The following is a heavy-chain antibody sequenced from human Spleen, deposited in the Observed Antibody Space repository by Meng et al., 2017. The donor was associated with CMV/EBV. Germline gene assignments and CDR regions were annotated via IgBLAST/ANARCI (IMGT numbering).Heavy chain of an antibody. D-gene: IGHD3-22*01. CDR1: GYTFTSYG. CDR3: SSATYYYDGTGPGYFDY. V-gene: IGHV1-18*01. Sequence: ASVKVSCKASGYTFTSYGISWVRQAPGQGLEWMGWISAYNGNTNYAQKLQGRVTMTTDTSTSTAYMELRSLRSDDTAVYYCSSATYYYDGTGPGYFDYWGQGTLVTVSS. CDR2: ISAYNGNT. J-gene: IGHJ4*02.